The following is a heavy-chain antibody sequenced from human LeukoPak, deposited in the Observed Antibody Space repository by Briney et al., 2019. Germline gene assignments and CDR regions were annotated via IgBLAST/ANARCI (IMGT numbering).Heavy chain of an antibody. Sequence: SETLSLTCGVSGMSLSDYYWTWIRQPPGKGLEWIGYIYYSGSTNYNPSPKSRVTISVDTSKNQFSLKLSSVTAADTAVYYCARYDAIWGWYFDLWGRGTLVTVSS. D-gene: IGHD3-3*01. V-gene: IGHV4-59*08. CDR1: GMSLSDYY. CDR2: IYYSGST. CDR3: ARYDAIWGWYFDL. J-gene: IGHJ2*01.